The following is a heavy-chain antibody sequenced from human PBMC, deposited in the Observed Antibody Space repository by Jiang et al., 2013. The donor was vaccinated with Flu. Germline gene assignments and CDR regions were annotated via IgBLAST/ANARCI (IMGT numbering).Heavy chain of an antibody. CDR2: IYYSGST. Sequence: LLKPSETLSLTCTVSGGSISSYYWSWIRQPPGKGLEWIGYIYYSGSTNYNPSLKSRVTISVDTSKNQFSLKLSSVTAADTAVYYCARETPGGMDVWGKGTTVTVSS. J-gene: IGHJ6*04. CDR1: GGSISSYY. CDR3: ARETPGGMDV. V-gene: IGHV4-59*01.